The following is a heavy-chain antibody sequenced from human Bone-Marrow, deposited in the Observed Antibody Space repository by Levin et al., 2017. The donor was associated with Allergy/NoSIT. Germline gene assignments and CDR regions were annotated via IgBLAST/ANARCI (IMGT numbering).Heavy chain of an antibody. V-gene: IGHV4-31*03. CDR2: IYDSGST. D-gene: IGHD2-2*01. CDR3: ARGNLGRGHYCSNTICYGFDI. Sequence: SETLSLTCTVTGGSISSGNYYWSWLRQHPGQGLEWIGYIYDSGSTYFNPSLESRVTISRDTSKNQFSLRLTSVTAEDTAVYYCARGNLGRGHYCSNTICYGFDIWGQGTLVTVSS. CDR1: GGSISSGNYY. J-gene: IGHJ3*02.